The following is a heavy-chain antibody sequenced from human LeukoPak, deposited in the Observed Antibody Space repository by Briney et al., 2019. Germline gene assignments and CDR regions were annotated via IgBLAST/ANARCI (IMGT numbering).Heavy chain of an antibody. CDR3: ANVAKGRYFFSYMDV. CDR1: GHSINTFG. Sequence: ASVNVSCKTSGHSINTFGITWVGQAPGQGREWVGWMSFDNGNTNYADKLQGRVTITRDTSRTTAYMELRSLRSDDTAVYFCANVAKGRYFFSYMDVWGAGTTVTVSS. V-gene: IGHV1-18*01. CDR2: MSFDNGNT. D-gene: IGHD1-26*01. J-gene: IGHJ6*03.